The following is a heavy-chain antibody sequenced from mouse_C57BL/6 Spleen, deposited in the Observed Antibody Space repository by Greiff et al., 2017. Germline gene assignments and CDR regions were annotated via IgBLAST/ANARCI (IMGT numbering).Heavy chain of an antibody. V-gene: IGHV1-18*01. CDR1: GYTFTDYN. J-gene: IGHJ1*03. CDR2: INPNNGGT. Sequence: VQLKESGPELVKPGASVKIPCKASGYTFTDYNMDWVKQSHGKSLEWIGDINPNNGGTIYNQKFKGKATLTVDKSSSTAYMELRSLTSEDTAVYYCARSYYGSPDVWGTGTTVTVSS. D-gene: IGHD1-1*01. CDR3: ARSYYGSPDV.